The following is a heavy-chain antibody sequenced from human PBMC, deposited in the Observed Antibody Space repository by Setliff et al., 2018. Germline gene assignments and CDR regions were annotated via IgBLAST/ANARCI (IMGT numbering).Heavy chain of an antibody. D-gene: IGHD3-22*01. V-gene: IGHV1-18*01. J-gene: IGHJ4*02. CDR2: ISAYNGNT. Sequence: CKTSAYSFSGYYIHWVRQAPGQGLERMGWISAYNGNTNYAQKLQGRVTMTTDTSTSTAYMELRSLRSDDTAVYYCARPPYYYDSSGYLDYWGQGTLVTVSS. CDR3: ARPPYYYDSSGYLDY. CDR1: AYSFSGYY.